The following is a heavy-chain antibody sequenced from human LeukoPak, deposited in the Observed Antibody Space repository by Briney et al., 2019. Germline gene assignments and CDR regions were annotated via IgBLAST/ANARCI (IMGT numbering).Heavy chain of an antibody. CDR1: GFTFSSYG. J-gene: IGHJ4*02. V-gene: IGHV3-30*18. D-gene: IGHD6-19*01. Sequence: GRSLRLSCAASGFTFSSYGMHWVRQAPGKGLEWVAVISYDGSNKYYADSVKGRFTISRDNSKNTLHLQMNSLRAEDTAVYYCAKGAAVAGFDYWGQGTLVTVSS. CDR2: ISYDGSNK. CDR3: AKGAAVAGFDY.